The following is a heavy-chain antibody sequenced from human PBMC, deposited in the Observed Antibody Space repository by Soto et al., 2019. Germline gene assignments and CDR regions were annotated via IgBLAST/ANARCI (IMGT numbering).Heavy chain of an antibody. CDR2: IWYDGNNN. D-gene: IGHD6-13*01. Sequence: QVQLVESGGGVVQPGESLRLACEASGFVFSRFGMHWVRPAPGKGLEWEAVIWYDGNNNYYGDSLKGRFTISRDNSKNTVYLQMSRLGVDDTAVYYCVRGDGTAAAGPYYHYALDVWGQGTTVTVSS. CDR3: VRGDGTAAAGPYYHYALDV. V-gene: IGHV3-33*08. CDR1: GFVFSRFG. J-gene: IGHJ6*02.